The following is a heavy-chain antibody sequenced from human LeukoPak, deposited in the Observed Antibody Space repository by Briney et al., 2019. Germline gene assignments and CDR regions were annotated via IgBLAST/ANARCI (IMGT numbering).Heavy chain of an antibody. J-gene: IGHJ4*02. CDR1: GFTFSSYA. Sequence: GGSLRLSCVVSGFTFSSYAMSWVRQAPGRGLEWVSTISGSGDTTYYAYSAKGRFTISRDNSKNTLDLQLNSLRAEDTAVYYCAKPLSPYSSAYYFDYWGQGTLVTVSS. CDR3: AKPLSPYSSAYYFDY. V-gene: IGHV3-23*01. CDR2: ISGSGDTT. D-gene: IGHD3-22*01.